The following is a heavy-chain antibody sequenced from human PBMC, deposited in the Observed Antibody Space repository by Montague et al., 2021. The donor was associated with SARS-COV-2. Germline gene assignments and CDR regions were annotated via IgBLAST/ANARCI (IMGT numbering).Heavy chain of an antibody. D-gene: IGHD1-1*01. V-gene: IGHV4-59*02. CDR1: GASVGSSY. J-gene: IGHJ3*02. CDR3: AREIMTTDAFDI. Sequence: SETLSLTCTVSGASVGSSYWGWIRQSPGKGLEWIGYFYCVGSTDYNPSLKSRATISSDTSKNQFSLKVRSVTAADTAVYYCAREIMTTDAFDIWGQGTMVTVSS. CDR2: FYCVGST.